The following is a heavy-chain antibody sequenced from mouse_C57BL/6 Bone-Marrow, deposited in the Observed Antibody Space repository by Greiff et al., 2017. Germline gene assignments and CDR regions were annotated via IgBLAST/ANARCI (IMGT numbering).Heavy chain of an antibody. J-gene: IGHJ4*01. D-gene: IGHD2-5*01. V-gene: IGHV1-52*01. Sequence: QVQLQQPGAELVRPGSSVKLSCKASGYTFTSYWMHWVKQRPIQGLEWIGNIDPSDSETHYNQQFKDKATLTVDKSSSTAYMQLSSLTSEDSAVYYCATSDYSKGYAMDYWGQGTSVTVSS. CDR1: GYTFTSYW. CDR3: ATSDYSKGYAMDY. CDR2: IDPSDSET.